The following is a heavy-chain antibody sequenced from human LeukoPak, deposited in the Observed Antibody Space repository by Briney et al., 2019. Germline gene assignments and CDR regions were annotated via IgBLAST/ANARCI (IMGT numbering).Heavy chain of an antibody. V-gene: IGHV1-18*01. J-gene: IGHJ5*02. Sequence: ASVKVSCKASGYTFTSYGISWVRQAPGQGLEWMGWISAYSGNTNYAQKLQGRVTMTTDTSTSTAYMELRSLRSDDTAVYYCARDQRLPSNIVVVPAARFDPWGQGTLVTVSS. CDR3: ARDQRLPSNIVVVPAARFDP. D-gene: IGHD2-2*01. CDR1: GYTFTSYG. CDR2: ISAYSGNT.